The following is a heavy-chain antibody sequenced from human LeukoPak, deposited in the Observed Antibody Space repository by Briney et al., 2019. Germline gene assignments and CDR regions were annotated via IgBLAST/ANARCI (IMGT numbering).Heavy chain of an antibody. CDR1: GGSISSYY. CDR2: IYYSGST. Sequence: SETLSLTCTVSGGSISSYYWRWIRQPPGKGLEWIGYIYYSGSTNYNPSLKSRVTISVDTSKNQFSLKLSSVTAADTAVYYCARGGAFPFDYWGQGTLVTVSS. J-gene: IGHJ4*02. V-gene: IGHV4-59*01. CDR3: ARGGAFPFDY.